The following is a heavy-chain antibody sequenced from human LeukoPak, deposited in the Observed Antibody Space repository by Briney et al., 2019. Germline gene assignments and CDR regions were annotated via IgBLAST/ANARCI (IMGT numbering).Heavy chain of an antibody. Sequence: GGSLRLSCAASGFTFDDYAMHWVRQAPGKGLEWVSLISWDGGSTHYADSVKGRFTISRDNSKNSLYLQMNSLRAEDTALYYCAKDIGYGSGPNYYMDVWGKGTTVTVSS. CDR3: AKDIGYGSGPNYYMDV. CDR1: GFTFDDYA. D-gene: IGHD3-10*01. J-gene: IGHJ6*03. CDR2: ISWDGGST. V-gene: IGHV3-43D*03.